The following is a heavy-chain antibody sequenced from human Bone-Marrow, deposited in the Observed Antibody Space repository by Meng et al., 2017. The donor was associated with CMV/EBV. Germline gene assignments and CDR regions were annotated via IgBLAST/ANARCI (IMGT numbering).Heavy chain of an antibody. V-gene: IGHV3-21*04. J-gene: IGHJ3*02. D-gene: IGHD4-23*01. Sequence: GESLKISCAASGFTFSSYSMNWVRQAPGKGLEWVSSISSSSSYIYYADSVKGRFTISRDNAKNSLYLQMNSLRAEDTAVYYCASYGGNPIFRAFDIWGQGTMVTVSS. CDR2: ISSSSSYI. CDR1: GFTFSSYS. CDR3: ASYGGNPIFRAFDI.